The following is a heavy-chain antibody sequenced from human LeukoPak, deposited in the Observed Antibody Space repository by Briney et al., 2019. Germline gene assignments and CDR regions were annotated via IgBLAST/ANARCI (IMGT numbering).Heavy chain of an antibody. CDR1: GFTFSSYG. V-gene: IGHV3-48*01. CDR2: ISSSSSTI. J-gene: IGHJ4*02. Sequence: GGSLRLSCAASGFTFSSYGMHWVRQAPGKGLEWVSYISSSSSTIYYADSVKGRFTISRDNAKNSLYLQMNSLRAEDTAVYYCARDYYDSSGYYRGDYWGQGTLVTVSS. D-gene: IGHD3-22*01. CDR3: ARDYYDSSGYYRGDY.